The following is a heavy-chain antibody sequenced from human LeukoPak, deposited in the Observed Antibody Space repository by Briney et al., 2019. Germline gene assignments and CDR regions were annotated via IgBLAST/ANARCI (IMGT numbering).Heavy chain of an antibody. D-gene: IGHD3-16*01. CDR1: GFTVSSDF. V-gene: IGHV3-53*01. CDR3: VTSRGTS. J-gene: IGHJ5*02. Sequence: TGGSLRLSCAASGFTVSSDFMSWVRQAPGKGLEWVSGIDSGGTAYYADSVKGRFTISRDSSTNTLSLQMNSLRAEDTAVYYCVTSRGTSWGQGALVTVSS. CDR2: IDSGGTA.